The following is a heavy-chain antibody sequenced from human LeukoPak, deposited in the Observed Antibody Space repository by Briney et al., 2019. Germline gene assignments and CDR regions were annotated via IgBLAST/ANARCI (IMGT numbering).Heavy chain of an antibody. Sequence: GASGKVSCTASRYTFTSYGISWVRQAPGQGLEWRGWISAYEENTNYAQKLHGRVTMTTDTSTSPAYMELSSLTSDDTAVYYCARYRFFMTTVNYYYYDMDVWGKGTTVTVSS. CDR2: ISAYEENT. CDR1: RYTFTSYG. V-gene: IGHV1-18*01. CDR3: ARYRFFMTTVNYYYYDMDV. J-gene: IGHJ6*03. D-gene: IGHD4-11*01.